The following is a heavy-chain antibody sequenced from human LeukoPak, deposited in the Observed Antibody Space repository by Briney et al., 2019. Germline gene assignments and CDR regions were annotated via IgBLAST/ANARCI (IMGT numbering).Heavy chain of an antibody. CDR1: GFTFSSYW. J-gene: IGHJ5*02. V-gene: IGHV3-7*01. CDR2: IKQDGSEK. CDR3: ARESYYYGSGSTA. D-gene: IGHD3-10*01. Sequence: GGSLRLSCAASGFTFSSYWMSWVRQAPGKGLEWVANIKQDGSEKYYVDSVKGRFTISRDNAKNSLYLQMNSPRAEDTAVYYCARESYYYGSGSTAWGQGTLVTVSS.